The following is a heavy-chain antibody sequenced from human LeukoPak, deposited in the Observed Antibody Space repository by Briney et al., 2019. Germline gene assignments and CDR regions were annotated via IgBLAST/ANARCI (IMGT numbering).Heavy chain of an antibody. CDR2: IYHSGST. J-gene: IGHJ6*02. D-gene: IGHD2-15*01. Sequence: PSGTLSLSCAVSGASISSNNWWSWVRQPPGKGLEWIGEIYHSGSTNYTPSLKSRVTISIDKSKNQFSLKLSSVTAADTAVYYCASGEVGVVYRAGGRYYYYYHAMDVWGQGTTVTVSS. CDR1: GASISSNNW. V-gene: IGHV4-4*02. CDR3: ASGEVGVVYRAGGRYYYYYHAMDV.